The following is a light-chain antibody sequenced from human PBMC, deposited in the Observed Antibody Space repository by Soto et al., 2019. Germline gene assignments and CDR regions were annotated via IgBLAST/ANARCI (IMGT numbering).Light chain of an antibody. CDR1: QGISNF. Sequence: DIQMTQSPSSLSASVGDRVTITCWASQGISNFLAWYQQIPGKVPKLLLYAASTLQPGVPSRFSGSGSGTNFTLTIFSLQPEDVATYYCQKYNGAPWTFGPGTKVEIK. V-gene: IGKV1-27*01. J-gene: IGKJ1*01. CDR3: QKYNGAPWT. CDR2: AAS.